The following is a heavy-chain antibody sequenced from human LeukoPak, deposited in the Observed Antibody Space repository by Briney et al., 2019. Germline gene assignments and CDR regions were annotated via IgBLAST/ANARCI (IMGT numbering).Heavy chain of an antibody. D-gene: IGHD1-26*01. CDR3: VAGSGGDEWEPYGFDY. Sequence: SETLSLTCTVSGYSISSGYYWGWIRQPPGKGMEWIGSIYHSGRNYYNPSLKSRVTISVDTSKNQFSLKLNSVTAADTAVYYCVAGSGGDEWEPYGFDYWGQGTMVTVYS. CDR2: IYHSGRN. J-gene: IGHJ4*02. CDR1: GYSISSGYY. V-gene: IGHV4-38-2*02.